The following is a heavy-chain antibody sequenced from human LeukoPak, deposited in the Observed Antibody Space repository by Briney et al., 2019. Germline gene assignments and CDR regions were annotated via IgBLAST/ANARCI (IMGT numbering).Heavy chain of an antibody. Sequence: GGSLRLSCAASGFTFSSYAMHWVRQAPGKGLEWVAVISYDGSNKYYADSVKGRFTISRDNSKNTLYLQMNSLRAEDTAVYYCAKGDLLYYYDSSGILDYWGQGTLVTVSS. D-gene: IGHD3-22*01. V-gene: IGHV3-30*04. CDR1: GFTFSSYA. CDR2: ISYDGSNK. J-gene: IGHJ4*02. CDR3: AKGDLLYYYDSSGILDY.